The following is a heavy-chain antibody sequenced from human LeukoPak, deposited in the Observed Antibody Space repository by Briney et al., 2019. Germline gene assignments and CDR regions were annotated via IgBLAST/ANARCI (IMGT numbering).Heavy chain of an antibody. Sequence: SQTLSLTCTISGDSVSSNSAAWNWIRQSPSRGLEWLGRTYYRSKWYNDYAVSVKSRITINPDTSKNQFSLQLNSVTPEDTAVYYCARAGAANERARFDYWGQGTLVTVSS. CDR1: GDSVSSNSAA. D-gene: IGHD6-13*01. V-gene: IGHV6-1*01. CDR2: TYYRSKWYN. CDR3: ARAGAANERARFDY. J-gene: IGHJ4*02.